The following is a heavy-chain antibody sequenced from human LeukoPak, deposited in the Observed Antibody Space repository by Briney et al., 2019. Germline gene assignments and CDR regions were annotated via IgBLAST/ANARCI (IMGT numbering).Heavy chain of an antibody. J-gene: IGHJ4*02. CDR3: ARGPSSFDY. Sequence: SETLSLTCAVYGGSFSGYYWSWIRQPPGKGLEWIGYIYYSRSTNYNPSLKSRVTISVDTSKNQFSLKLNSVTAADTAVYYCARGPSSFDYWGQGTLVTVSS. V-gene: IGHV4-59*01. CDR1: GGSFSGYY. D-gene: IGHD6-6*01. CDR2: IYYSRST.